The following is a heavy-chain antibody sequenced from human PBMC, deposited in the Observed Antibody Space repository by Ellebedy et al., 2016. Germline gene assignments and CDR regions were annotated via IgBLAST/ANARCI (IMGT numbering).Heavy chain of an antibody. D-gene: IGHD2-21*01. Sequence: SETLSLXCAVYGGSFSGYYWSWIRQPPGKGLEWIGEINHSGSTNYNPSLKSRVTISVDTSKNQFSLKLSSVTAADTAVDYCARVQSWYCGGDCYSPYNWFDPWGQGTLVTVSS. V-gene: IGHV4-34*01. J-gene: IGHJ5*02. CDR2: INHSGST. CDR1: GGSFSGYY. CDR3: ARVQSWYCGGDCYSPYNWFDP.